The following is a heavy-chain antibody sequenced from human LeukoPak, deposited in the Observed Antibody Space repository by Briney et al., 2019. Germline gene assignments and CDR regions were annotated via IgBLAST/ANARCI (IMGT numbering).Heavy chain of an antibody. Sequence: RSGRSLRLSCAASGFTFSSYAMHWVRQAPGKGLEWVAVISYDGSNKYYADSVKGRFTISRDNSKNTLYLQMNSLRAEDTAVYYCARDPSYGEVTPFDYWGQGTLVTVSS. D-gene: IGHD5-18*01. CDR1: GFTFSSYA. CDR2: ISYDGSNK. V-gene: IGHV3-30*04. J-gene: IGHJ4*02. CDR3: ARDPSYGEVTPFDY.